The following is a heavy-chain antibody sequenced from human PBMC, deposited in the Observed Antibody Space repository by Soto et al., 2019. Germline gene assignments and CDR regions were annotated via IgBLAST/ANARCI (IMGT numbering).Heavy chain of an antibody. D-gene: IGHD1-7*01. V-gene: IGHV4-4*02. CDR1: GGSFTSNNW. Sequence: SSETLSLTRFVSGGSFTSNNWWTWVRQPPGQGLEWIGEIYRTGSTNYNPSLKSRVTISLDKSENQFSLKVTSLTAADTAVYYCASRDPGTSVDYWGQGTLVTVPP. J-gene: IGHJ4*02. CDR2: IYRTGST. CDR3: ASRDPGTSVDY.